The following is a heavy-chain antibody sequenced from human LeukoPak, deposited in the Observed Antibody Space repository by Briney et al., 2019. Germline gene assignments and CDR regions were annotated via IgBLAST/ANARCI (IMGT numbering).Heavy chain of an antibody. CDR1: GGSISSYY. V-gene: IGHV4-59*01. CDR3: ARGVWLARDY. Sequence: SETLSLTCTVSGGSISSYYWSWIRQPPGKGLEWIGYIYYSGSTNYNPSLKSRVSISTDTSKNQFSLRLSSVTAADTAVYYCARGVWLARDYWGQGILVTVSS. J-gene: IGHJ4*02. CDR2: IYYSGST. D-gene: IGHD6-19*01.